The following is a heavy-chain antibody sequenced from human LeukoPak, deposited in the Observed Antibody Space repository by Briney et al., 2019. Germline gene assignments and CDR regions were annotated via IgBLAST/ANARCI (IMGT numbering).Heavy chain of an antibody. CDR2: AYYSGST. J-gene: IGHJ5*02. V-gene: IGHV4-59*08. D-gene: IGHD6-19*01. Sequence: PSETLSLTCTVSGVSISNYYWSWIRQPPGKGLEWIGYAYYSGSTNYNPSLESRVTMSVDTSKNKFTLKLSSVTAADTAVYYCARNAAVATSRSWFDPWGQGSLVTVSS. CDR3: ARNAAVATSRSWFDP. CDR1: GVSISNYY.